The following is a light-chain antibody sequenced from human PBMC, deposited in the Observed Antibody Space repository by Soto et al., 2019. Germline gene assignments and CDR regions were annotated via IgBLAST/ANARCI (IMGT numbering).Light chain of an antibody. V-gene: IGKV1-5*03. CDR2: KAS. CDR3: QQYNDYPWT. J-gene: IGKJ1*01. CDR1: QSISSW. Sequence: DIQMTQSPSTLSASVGDRVIITCRASQSISSWLAWYQQKPGKAPKLLIYKASSLKSGVPSRFSGSVSWTEFTLTLSSLQPDDFATNYCQQYNDYPWTFGQGTKVEIK.